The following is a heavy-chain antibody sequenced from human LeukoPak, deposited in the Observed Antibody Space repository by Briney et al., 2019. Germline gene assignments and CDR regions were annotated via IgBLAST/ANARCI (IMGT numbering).Heavy chain of an antibody. CDR3: ARVTGYTIEDYFDY. J-gene: IGHJ4*02. CDR2: INHSGST. V-gene: IGHV4-34*01. D-gene: IGHD3-9*01. CDR1: GGSFSGYY. Sequence: SETLSLTCAVYGGSFSGYYWSWIRQPPGKGLEWIGEINHSGSTNYNPSLKSRVTISVDTSKNQFSLKLSSVTAADTAVYYCARVTGYTIEDYFDYWGQGTLVTVSS.